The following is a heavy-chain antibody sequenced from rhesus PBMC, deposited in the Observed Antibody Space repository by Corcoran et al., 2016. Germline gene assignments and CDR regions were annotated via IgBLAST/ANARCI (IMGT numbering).Heavy chain of an antibody. D-gene: IGHD3-28*01. CDR3: ARAPYHYDNGCPYWYFDI. CDR2: INGNSGGT. J-gene: IGHJ2*01. Sequence: QMQLQESGPGLVRPSDTLSITCVAPGASIRRYRWRWLRQPPGKGLGWIGEINGNSGGTYYNPSRKSRVTISKDASKHQCSLKLSSVTAADTAVYFCARAPYHYDNGCPYWYFDIWGPGTPITVSS. CDR1: GASIRRYR. V-gene: IGHV4-80*01.